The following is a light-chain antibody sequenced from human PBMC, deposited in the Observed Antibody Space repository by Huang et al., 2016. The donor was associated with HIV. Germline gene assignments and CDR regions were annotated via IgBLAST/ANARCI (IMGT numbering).Light chain of an antibody. Sequence: IQLTQSPSSLSASVGDRVTITCRDSQGISNSLVWYQQKPGRAPKLLIYAGSTLQSGVTSRFSGSGSGTEFTLTISSLQPEDSATYYCQQFSSYSPLTFGGGTKVEIK. CDR3: QQFSSYSPLT. J-gene: IGKJ4*01. CDR2: AGS. V-gene: IGKV1-9*01. CDR1: QGISNS.